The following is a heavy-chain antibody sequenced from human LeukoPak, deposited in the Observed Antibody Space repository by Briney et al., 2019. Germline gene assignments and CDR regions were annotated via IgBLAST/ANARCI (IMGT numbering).Heavy chain of an antibody. J-gene: IGHJ4*02. Sequence: GGSLRLSGAASGFTFSSYTMNWVRQAPGKGLEWLSYISGSSSTIYYADSVKGRFTISRDNAKNSLYLQMNSLRDEDTAVYYCARRASGGGYYFDYWGQGTLVTVSS. CDR1: GFTFSSYT. V-gene: IGHV3-48*02. CDR3: ARRASGGGYYFDY. CDR2: ISGSSSTI. D-gene: IGHD3-16*01.